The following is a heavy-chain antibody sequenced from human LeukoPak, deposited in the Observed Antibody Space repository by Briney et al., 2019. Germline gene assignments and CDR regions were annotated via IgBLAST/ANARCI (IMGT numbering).Heavy chain of an antibody. CDR1: GYSISSGYW. D-gene: IGHD3-9*01. V-gene: IGHV4-4*02. CDR2: ILRSGST. J-gene: IGHJ1*01. Sequence: PSGTLSLTCVVSGYSISSGYWWSWVRQSPGKGLEWIGEILRSGSTNYNPSLKSRVTISVDTSNNQFSLKLTSVAAADTAMYYCGRNAAYCIDCWGQGILVTVSS. CDR3: GRNAAYCIDC.